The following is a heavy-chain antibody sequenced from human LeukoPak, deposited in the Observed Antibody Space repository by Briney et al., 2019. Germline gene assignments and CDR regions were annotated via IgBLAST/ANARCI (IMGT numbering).Heavy chain of an antibody. V-gene: IGHV1-69*04. Sequence: GSSVKVSCKASGGTFSSYAISWVRQAPGQGLEWMGRIIPILGIANYAQKFQGRVTITADKSTSTAYMELSSQRSEDTAVYYCARVGSVVVPAATGYYYYYYGMDVWGQGTTVTVSS. D-gene: IGHD2-2*01. J-gene: IGHJ6*02. CDR2: IIPILGIA. CDR3: ARVGSVVVPAATGYYYYYYGMDV. CDR1: GGTFSSYA.